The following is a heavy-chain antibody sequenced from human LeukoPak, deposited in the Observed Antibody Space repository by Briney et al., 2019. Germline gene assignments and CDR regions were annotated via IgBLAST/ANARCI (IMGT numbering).Heavy chain of an antibody. J-gene: IGHJ4*02. D-gene: IGHD2-15*01. CDR1: GGSISSGDYF. CDR3: ARTVVVAQFDS. Sequence: SETLSLTCTVSGGSISSGDYFWTWIRQHPGKGLEWIGYIYRSGSTYYNPSLKSRVTISIDTSKNQFSLKMSSVTAADTAMYYCARTVVVAQFDSWGQGTLVTVS. V-gene: IGHV4-31*03. CDR2: IYRSGST.